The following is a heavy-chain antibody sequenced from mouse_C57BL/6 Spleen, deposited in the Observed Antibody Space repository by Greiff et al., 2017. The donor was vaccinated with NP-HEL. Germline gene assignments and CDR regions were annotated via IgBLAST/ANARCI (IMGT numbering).Heavy chain of an antibody. Sequence: QVHVKQSGPELVKPGASVKISCKASGYAFSSSWMNWVKQRPGKGLEWIGRIYPGDGDTNYNGKFKGKATLTADKSSSTAYMQLSSLTSEDSAVYFCARGTGPWFAYWGQGTLVTVSA. CDR2: IYPGDGDT. D-gene: IGHD3-3*01. V-gene: IGHV1-82*01. J-gene: IGHJ3*01. CDR1: GYAFSSSW. CDR3: ARGTGPWFAY.